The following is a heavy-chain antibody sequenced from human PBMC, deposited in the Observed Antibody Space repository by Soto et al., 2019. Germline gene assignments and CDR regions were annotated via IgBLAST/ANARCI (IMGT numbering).Heavy chain of an antibody. CDR1: GGSISSYY. V-gene: IGHV4-4*07. J-gene: IGHJ6*02. D-gene: IGHD2-15*01. Sequence: PSETLSLTCTVSGGSISSYYWSWIRQSAGKGLEWIGRIYTSGSTNYNPSLKSRVTMSVDTSKNQFSLKLSSVTAADTAVYYCARSKFDYCSGGSCYSNYGMDVWGQGTTVTVSS. CDR2: IYTSGST. CDR3: ARSKFDYCSGGSCYSNYGMDV.